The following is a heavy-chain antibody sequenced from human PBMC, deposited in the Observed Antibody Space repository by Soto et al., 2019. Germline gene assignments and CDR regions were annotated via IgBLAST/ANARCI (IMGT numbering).Heavy chain of an antibody. V-gene: IGHV4-34*01. CDR2: INHGGST. D-gene: IGHD3-3*01. CDR1: GGSFSGYY. J-gene: IGHJ5*02. Sequence: QVQLQQWGAGLLKPSETLSLTCGVNGGSFSGYYWSWIRQPPGKGLEWIGEINHGGSTNYTPSLKSRLTISVDTSKNQCSLKLTSVTAADTAVYYCARGLAPTIFGVVPTPNWFDPWGQGTLVSVSS. CDR3: ARGLAPTIFGVVPTPNWFDP.